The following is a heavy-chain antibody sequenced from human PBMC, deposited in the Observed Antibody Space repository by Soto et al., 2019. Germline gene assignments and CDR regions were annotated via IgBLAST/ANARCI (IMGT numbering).Heavy chain of an antibody. D-gene: IGHD2-2*01. CDR2: IWYDGSNK. J-gene: IGHJ3*02. V-gene: IGHV3-33*01. CDR1: GFTFSSYG. Sequence: GGSLRLSCAASGFTFSSYGMHWVRQAPGKGLEWVAAIWYDGSNKYYADSVKGRFTISRDNSKNTLYLQMNSLRAEDTAVYYCAGCSSTSDYAFDIWGQGTMVTVSS. CDR3: AGCSSTSDYAFDI.